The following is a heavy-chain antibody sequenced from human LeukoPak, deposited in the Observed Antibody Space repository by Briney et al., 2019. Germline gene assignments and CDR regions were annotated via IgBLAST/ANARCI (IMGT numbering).Heavy chain of an antibody. J-gene: IGHJ3*02. CDR1: GGSISSYY. Sequence: SETLSLTCTASGGSISSYYWSWIRQPAGKGLEWIGRIYTSGSTNYNPSLKSRVTMSVDTSKNQFSLKLSSVTAADTAVYYCARDPSLRGYSYGQDAFDIWGQGTMVTLSS. CDR2: IYTSGST. CDR3: ARDPSLRGYSYGQDAFDI. V-gene: IGHV4-4*07. D-gene: IGHD5-18*01.